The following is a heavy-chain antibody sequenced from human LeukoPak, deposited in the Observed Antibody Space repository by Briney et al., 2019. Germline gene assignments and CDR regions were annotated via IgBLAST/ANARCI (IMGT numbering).Heavy chain of an antibody. CDR3: ARIAHCGGDCYLFDY. D-gene: IGHD2-21*02. CDR1: GDTFSSYA. CDR2: INPIFGIA. Sequence: SVKVSCKASGDTFSSYAISWVRQAPGQGLEWMGRINPIFGIANYAQKFQGRVTITADKSTSTAYMKLNSLRSEDTAVYYCARIAHCGGDCYLFDYWGQGTLVTVSS. V-gene: IGHV1-69*04. J-gene: IGHJ4*02.